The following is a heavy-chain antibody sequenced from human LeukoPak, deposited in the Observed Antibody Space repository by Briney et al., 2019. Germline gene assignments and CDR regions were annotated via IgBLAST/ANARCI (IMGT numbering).Heavy chain of an antibody. CDR2: KKQDGSEK. CDR1: GFTFSSYW. V-gene: IGHV3-7*01. Sequence: GGSLRLSCAASGFTFSSYWMSWVRQAPGKGLEWVANKKQDGSEKYYVDSVKGRFTISRDNAKNSLYLQMNSLRAEDTAVYYCARDYDILTGYCRMDVWGQGTTVTVSS. J-gene: IGHJ6*02. D-gene: IGHD3-9*01. CDR3: ARDYDILTGYCRMDV.